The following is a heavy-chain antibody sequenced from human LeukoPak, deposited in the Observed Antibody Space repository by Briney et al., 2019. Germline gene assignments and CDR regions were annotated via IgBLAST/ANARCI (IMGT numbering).Heavy chain of an antibody. CDR1: GFTFSSYA. J-gene: IGHJ4*02. D-gene: IGHD2-15*01. CDR2: ISYDGSNK. V-gene: IGHV3-30*14. Sequence: GGSLRLSCAASGFTFSSYAMHWVRQAPGKGLEWVAVISYDGSNKYYADSVKGRFTISRDNSKNTLYLLMNSLIPEDTAVYYCAREVVSTPSYFDSWGQGTLVTVSS. CDR3: AREVVSTPSYFDS.